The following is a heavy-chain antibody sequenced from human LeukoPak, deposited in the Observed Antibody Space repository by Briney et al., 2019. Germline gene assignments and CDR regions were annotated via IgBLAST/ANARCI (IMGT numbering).Heavy chain of an antibody. CDR1: GGSISRYY. CDR2: IYYSGST. J-gene: IGHJ4*02. D-gene: IGHD6-19*01. V-gene: IGHV4-59*01. CDR3: ARENSIAVAGIDY. Sequence: SETLSLTCTVSGGSISRYYWSWIRQPPGKGLEWIGYIYYSGSTNYNPSLKSRVTISVDTSKNQFSLKLSSVTAADTAVYYCARENSIAVAGIDYWGQGTLVTVSS.